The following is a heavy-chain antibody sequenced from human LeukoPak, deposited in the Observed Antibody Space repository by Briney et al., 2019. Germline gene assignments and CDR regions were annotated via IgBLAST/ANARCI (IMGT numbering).Heavy chain of an antibody. D-gene: IGHD4-17*01. J-gene: IGHJ4*02. CDR1: GYSISSGYF. CDR3: ARDLSTVTATYFDF. V-gene: IGHV4-38-2*02. CDR2: VYHLGST. Sequence: SETLSLTCTVFGYSISSGYFWGWIRQPPGKGLEWIGSVYHLGSTYYNPSLKSRVIISVDTSKNHFSLRLSSVTAADTAVYYCARDLSTVTATYFDFWGQGTLVTVSS.